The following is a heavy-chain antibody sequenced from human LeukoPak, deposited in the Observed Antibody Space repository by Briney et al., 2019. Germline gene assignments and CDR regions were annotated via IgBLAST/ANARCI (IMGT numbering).Heavy chain of an antibody. D-gene: IGHD3-22*01. CDR2: IYSSGST. CDR3: ARGRYYDSSGYYYFLGSYDMDV. Sequence: SETLSLTCTVSGGSISSYYWSWIRQPPGKGLEWIGYIYSSGSTNYNPSLKSRVTISVDTSKNQFSLKLSSVTAADTAVYYCARGRYYDSSGYYYFLGSYDMDVWGKGTTVTVSS. J-gene: IGHJ6*03. CDR1: GGSISSYY. V-gene: IGHV4-59*12.